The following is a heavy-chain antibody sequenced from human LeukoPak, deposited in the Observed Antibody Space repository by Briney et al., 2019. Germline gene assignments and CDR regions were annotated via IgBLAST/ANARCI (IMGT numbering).Heavy chain of an antibody. CDR1: GGSISSYY. J-gene: IGHJ3*02. V-gene: IGHV4-59*08. CDR3: ARALRYCSGGSCYGDAFDI. CDR2: IYYSGST. Sequence: PSETLSLTCTVSGGSISSYYWSWIRKPPGKGLEWIGYIYYSGSTNYNPTLKSRVTISIDTSKNQFSLKLSSVTAADTAVYYCARALRYCSGGSCYGDAFDIWGQGTMVTVSS. D-gene: IGHD2-15*01.